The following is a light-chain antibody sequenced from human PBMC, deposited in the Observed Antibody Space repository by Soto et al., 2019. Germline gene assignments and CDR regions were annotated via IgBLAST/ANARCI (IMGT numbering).Light chain of an antibody. Sequence: EIVMTQSPATLSVSPGERATLSCRASQSVGSTLACYQQKPGQAPMLLIYGASTRATGIPARFSGSGSGTEFTLTISSLQSEDFAIYFCQQYNNWPPDRTFGQGTKVEIK. CDR1: QSVGST. J-gene: IGKJ1*01. CDR3: QQYNNWPPDRT. V-gene: IGKV3-15*01. CDR2: GAS.